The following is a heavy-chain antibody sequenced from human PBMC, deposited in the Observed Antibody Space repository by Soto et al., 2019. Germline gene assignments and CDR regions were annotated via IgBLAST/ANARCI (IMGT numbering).Heavy chain of an antibody. CDR3: ARVPFGVGEWFDP. CDR2: INNTGTT. D-gene: IGHD3-10*01. J-gene: IGHJ5*02. CDR1: GGSVSSDGYY. Sequence: QVQLQESGPGLVKPSQTLSLTCTVSGGSVSSDGYYWGWIRQLPGKGLEWIGYINNTGTTYYNPSLMSRLSIALGTSKNQFSLKLNSVTAADTAVYYCARVPFGVGEWFDPWGQGTLVTVSS. V-gene: IGHV4-31*03.